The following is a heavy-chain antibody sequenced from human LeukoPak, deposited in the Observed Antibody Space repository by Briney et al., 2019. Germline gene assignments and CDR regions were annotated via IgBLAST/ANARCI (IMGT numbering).Heavy chain of an antibody. V-gene: IGHV1-24*01. J-gene: IGHJ4*02. Sequence: GASVKVSCKVSGYTLTEISMHWGRQAPGKGLERMGGFDPEDGETIYAQKYQGRVTMTEDTSTDTDYMELSSLRSEDTAVYCCTHPYYCDSSGYYSYYFDFGGQGTLVTVSS. CDR2: FDPEDGET. CDR1: GYTLTEIS. D-gene: IGHD3-22*01. CDR3: THPYYCDSSGYYSYYFDF.